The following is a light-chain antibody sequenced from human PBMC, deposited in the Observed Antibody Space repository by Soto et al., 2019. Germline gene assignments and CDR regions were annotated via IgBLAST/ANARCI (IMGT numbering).Light chain of an antibody. Sequence: QSVLTQPPSASGTPGQRVTISCSGSSSNIGTNTVNWYQQLPGTAPKLLIYDNNHRPSGVPDRFSGSKSGTSASLAISGLQSEPEADYYCAAWDDSLNGGAFGGGTKLTVL. V-gene: IGLV1-44*01. J-gene: IGLJ3*02. CDR2: DNN. CDR3: AAWDDSLNGGA. CDR1: SSNIGTNT.